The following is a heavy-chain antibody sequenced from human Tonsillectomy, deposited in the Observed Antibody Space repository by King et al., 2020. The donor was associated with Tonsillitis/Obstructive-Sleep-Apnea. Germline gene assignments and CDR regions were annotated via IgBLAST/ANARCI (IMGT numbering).Heavy chain of an antibody. J-gene: IGHJ6*03. D-gene: IGHD6-13*01. V-gene: IGHV4-39*01. CDR3: ARLLYSSSWSHGYYYMDV. CDR2: IYYNGST. Sequence: QLPLQESGPGLVTPSETLSLSCTVSGGAIRSSYYWGWIRQPPGKGLEWIGNIYYNGSTSYNPSLKSRVTISVDTSKNPFSLKVSSVTASDTAFYYCARLLYSSSWSHGYYYMDVWGKGTTVTVSS. CDR1: GGAIRSSYY.